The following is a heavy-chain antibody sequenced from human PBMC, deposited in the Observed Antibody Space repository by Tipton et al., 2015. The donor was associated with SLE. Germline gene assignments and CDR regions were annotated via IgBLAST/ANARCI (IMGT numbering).Heavy chain of an antibody. CDR2: INGDGSST. V-gene: IGHV3-74*01. CDR3: ARKVVVPGAIRDYFGMDV. Sequence: SLRLSCAASGFTFRNYAMSWVRQAPGKGLEWVSHINGDGSSTSYADSVKGRFTISRDNAKNTLYLQMNSLRVEDTAVYYCARKVVVPGAIRDYFGMDVWGQGTTVTVSS. J-gene: IGHJ6*02. CDR1: GFTFRNYA. D-gene: IGHD2-2*01.